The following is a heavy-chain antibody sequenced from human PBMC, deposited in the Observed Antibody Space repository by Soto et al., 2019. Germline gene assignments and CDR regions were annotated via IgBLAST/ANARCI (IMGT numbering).Heavy chain of an antibody. J-gene: IGHJ6*04. Sequence: GGSLRLSCAASGFTFSSYGMHWVRQAPGKGLEWVAVIWYDGSNKYYADSVKGRFTISRDNSKNTLYLQMNSLRAEDTAVYYCARGLCPVSSTSCYSLTVWGKGTTVTVSS. V-gene: IGHV3-33*01. CDR2: IWYDGSNK. CDR3: ARGLCPVSSTSCYSLTV. CDR1: GFTFSSYG. D-gene: IGHD2-2*01.